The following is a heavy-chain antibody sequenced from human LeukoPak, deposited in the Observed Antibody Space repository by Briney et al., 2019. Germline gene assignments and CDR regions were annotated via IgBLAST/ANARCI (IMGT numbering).Heavy chain of an antibody. Sequence: SVTVSCKASGGTFSSYAISWVRQAPGQGLEWMGGIIPIFGTANYAQKFQGRVTITTDESTSTAYMELSSLRSEDTAVYYCARNLGSGIAARPGRTYNWFDPWGQGTLVTVSS. CDR2: IIPIFGTA. J-gene: IGHJ5*02. CDR1: GGTFSSYA. V-gene: IGHV1-69*05. CDR3: ARNLGSGIAARPGRTYNWFDP. D-gene: IGHD6-6*01.